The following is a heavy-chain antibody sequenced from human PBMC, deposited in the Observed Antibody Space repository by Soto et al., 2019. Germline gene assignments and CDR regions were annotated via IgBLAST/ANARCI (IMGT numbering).Heavy chain of an antibody. CDR1: GFTFSSYG. D-gene: IGHD2-15*01. CDR2: IWYDGSNK. Sequence: GGSLRLSCAASGFTFSSYGMHWVRQAPGKGLEWVAVIWYDGSNKYYADSARGRFTISTDSSKNALYLQMNSLRAEDSAVYYCVREPRYCSGGSCSIIGAAFDIWGQGTMVTVSS. V-gene: IGHV3-33*01. J-gene: IGHJ3*02. CDR3: VREPRYCSGGSCSIIGAAFDI.